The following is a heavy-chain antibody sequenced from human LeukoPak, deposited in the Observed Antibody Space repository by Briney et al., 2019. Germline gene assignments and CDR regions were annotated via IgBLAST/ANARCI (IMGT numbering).Heavy chain of an antibody. D-gene: IGHD1-1*01. J-gene: IGHJ5*02. V-gene: IGHV4-59*11. Sequence: SETLSLTCTVSGGSISSHYWSRLRQPPGKGLEWIGYISYSGSTNYNPSLKSRVTVSVDTSKNQFSLKLSSVTAADTAVYYCARVDWNDNWFDPWGQGTLVTVSS. CDR2: ISYSGST. CDR3: ARVDWNDNWFDP. CDR1: GGSISSHY.